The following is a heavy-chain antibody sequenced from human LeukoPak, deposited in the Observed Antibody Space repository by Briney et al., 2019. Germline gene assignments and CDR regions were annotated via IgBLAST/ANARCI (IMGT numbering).Heavy chain of an antibody. Sequence: ASVKVSFKASGGTFTSYAISWVRQAPGQGLEWMGGIIPIFGTANYAQKFQGRVTITTDESTSTAYMELSSLRSEDTAVYYCARGGDCGGDCHDAFDIWGQGTMVTVSS. CDR3: ARGGDCGGDCHDAFDI. V-gene: IGHV1-69*05. CDR1: GGTFTSYA. D-gene: IGHD2-21*02. J-gene: IGHJ3*02. CDR2: IIPIFGTA.